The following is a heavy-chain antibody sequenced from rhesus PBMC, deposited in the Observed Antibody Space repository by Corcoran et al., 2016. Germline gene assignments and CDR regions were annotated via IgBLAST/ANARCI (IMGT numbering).Heavy chain of an antibody. D-gene: IGHD1-44*01. Sequence: QLQLQESGPGLVKPSETLSLTCAVSGGSISRSWCSWIRQPPGKGLEWIGRIFGSGGSTSYNPSLSSRVTISTDTSKTQFSLKLSSVTAADTAVYYCARQCDGNYLDVWGQGVLVTVSS. CDR1: GGSISRSW. CDR3: ARQCDGNYLDV. V-gene: IGHV4-147*01. J-gene: IGHJ5-2*01. CDR2: IFGSGGST.